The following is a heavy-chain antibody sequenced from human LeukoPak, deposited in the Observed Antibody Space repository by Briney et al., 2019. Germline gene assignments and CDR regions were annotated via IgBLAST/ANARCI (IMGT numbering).Heavy chain of an antibody. J-gene: IGHJ4*02. CDR1: GGSITSYY. CDR2: IYYSGST. V-gene: IGHV4-59*12. CDR3: ARRSSGWLRARYFDY. Sequence: SETLSLTCTVSGGSITSYYWSWIRQPPGKGLEWIGYIYYSGSTNYNPSLKSRVTISVDTSKNQFSLKLSSVTAADTAVYYCARRSSGWLRARYFDYWGQGTLVTVSS. D-gene: IGHD6-19*01.